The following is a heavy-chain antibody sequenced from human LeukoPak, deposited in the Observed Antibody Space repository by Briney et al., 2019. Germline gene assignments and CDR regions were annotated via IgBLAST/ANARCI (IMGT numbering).Heavy chain of an antibody. CDR3: ARGMGRNKVADFDF. J-gene: IGHJ4*02. Sequence: ASVKVSCKASGYTFPTYGISWVRQAPGQGLEWMGWISPYNGNANYPQRFQGRVTMTTDTSTSTAYRELRSLRSDDTAVYYCARGMGRNKVADFDFWGQGTLVTVSS. V-gene: IGHV1-18*01. CDR1: GYTFPTYG. CDR2: ISPYNGNA. D-gene: IGHD1-26*01.